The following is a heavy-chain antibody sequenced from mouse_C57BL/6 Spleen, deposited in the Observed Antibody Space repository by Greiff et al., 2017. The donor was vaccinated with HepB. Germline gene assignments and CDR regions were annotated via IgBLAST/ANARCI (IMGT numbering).Heavy chain of an antibody. CDR1: GYTFTSYW. CDR2: IHPNSGST. V-gene: IGHV1-64*01. Sequence: QVQLQQPGAELVKPGASVKLSCKASGYTFTSYWMHWVKQRPGQGLEWIGMIHPNSGSTNYNEKFKSKATLTVDKSSSTAYMQLSSLTSEDSAVYYGERKEDIIAFADWGQGTLVTVSA. D-gene: IGHD1-1*01. CDR3: ERKEDIIAFAD. J-gene: IGHJ3*01.